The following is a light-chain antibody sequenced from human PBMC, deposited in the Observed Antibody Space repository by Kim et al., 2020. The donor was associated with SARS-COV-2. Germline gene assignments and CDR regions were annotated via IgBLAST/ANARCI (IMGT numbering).Light chain of an antibody. V-gene: IGLV6-57*03. Sequence: GKTVTISCTRRNGDIAPNLVQWYQQRPGSAPTTVIYEDNQRPSGVPDRFSGSIDSSSNSASLTISGLKTEDESDYYCQSYDSGIWVFGGGTKVTVL. J-gene: IGLJ3*02. CDR1: NGDIAPNL. CDR3: QSYDSGIWV. CDR2: EDN.